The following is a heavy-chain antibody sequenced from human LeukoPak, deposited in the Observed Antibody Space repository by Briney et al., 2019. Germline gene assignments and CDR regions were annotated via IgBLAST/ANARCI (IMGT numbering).Heavy chain of an antibody. CDR3: ARSTPNSQRGYSGYDWENYYGMDV. D-gene: IGHD5-12*01. V-gene: IGHV4-61*02. CDR1: GDSISSGNYY. Sequence: PSQTLSLTCTVSGDSISSGNYYWSWIRQPAGKGLEWIGRIYTSGSTDYNPSLTSRVTISVDTSKNQFSLKLSSVTAADTAVYYCARSTPNSQRGYSGYDWENYYGMDVWGQGTTVTVSS. CDR2: IYTSGST. J-gene: IGHJ6*02.